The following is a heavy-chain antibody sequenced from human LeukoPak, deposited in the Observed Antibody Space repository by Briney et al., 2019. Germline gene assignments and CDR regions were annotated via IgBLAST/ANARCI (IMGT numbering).Heavy chain of an antibody. D-gene: IGHD3-22*01. J-gene: IGHJ4*02. CDR1: GGSISNYY. CDR3: ATNYYDSSGYYYGFDY. V-gene: IGHV4-59*08. Sequence: PSETLSLTCTASGGSISNYYWSWIRQPPGKGLEWIGYIYYSGSTNYNPSLKSRVTISVDTSKNQFSLKLSSVTAADTAVYYCATNYYDSSGYYYGFDYWGQGTLVTVSS. CDR2: IYYSGST.